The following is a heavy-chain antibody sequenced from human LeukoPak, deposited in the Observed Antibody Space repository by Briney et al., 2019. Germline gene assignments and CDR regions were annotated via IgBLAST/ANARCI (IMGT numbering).Heavy chain of an antibody. V-gene: IGHV5-51*01. CDR1: GYSFTSYW. J-gene: IGHJ6*02. CDR3: ARHGQYYYYGMDV. CDR2: IYPGDSDT. Sequence: GESLKISCKGSGYSFTSYWIGWVRQMPGKGLEWMGIIYPGDSDTRYSPSFQGQVTISADKSISTPYLQWSSLKASDTAMYYCARHGQYYYYGMDVWGQGTTVTVSS.